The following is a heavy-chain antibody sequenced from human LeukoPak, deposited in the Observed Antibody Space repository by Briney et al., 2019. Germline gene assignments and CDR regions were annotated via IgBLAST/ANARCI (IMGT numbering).Heavy chain of an antibody. Sequence: PGRSLTLSCAASGFTFSSNAMSWGRQAPGKGMEWVSAISGGGGSTYSADSVKGRFTISRDNSKNTLYLQMNSLRAEDTAVYYCAKAPSSGGYKSQFDYWGQGTLVTVSS. D-gene: IGHD6-19*01. CDR2: ISGGGGST. CDR1: GFTFSSNA. J-gene: IGHJ4*02. V-gene: IGHV3-23*01. CDR3: AKAPSSGGYKSQFDY.